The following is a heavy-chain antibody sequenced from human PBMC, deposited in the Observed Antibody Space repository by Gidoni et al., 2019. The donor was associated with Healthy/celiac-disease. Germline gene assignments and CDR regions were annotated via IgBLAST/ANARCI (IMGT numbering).Heavy chain of an antibody. CDR3: ARADVRYSLFFRNDSDY. CDR1: GYTFTSYG. Sequence: QVQLVQSGAEVKKPGASVKVSCKASGYTFTSYGISWVRQAPGQGLEWMGWISAYNGNTNYAQKLQGRVTMTTDTSTSTAYMELRSLRSDDTAVYYCARADVRYSLFFRNDSDYWGQGTLVTVSS. CDR2: ISAYNGNT. V-gene: IGHV1-18*01. J-gene: IGHJ4*02. D-gene: IGHD5-18*01.